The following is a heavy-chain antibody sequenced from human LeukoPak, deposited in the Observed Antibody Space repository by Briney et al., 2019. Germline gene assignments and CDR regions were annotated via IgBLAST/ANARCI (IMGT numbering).Heavy chain of an antibody. D-gene: IGHD2-2*01. J-gene: IGHJ5*02. CDR1: GGSIRSSSYY. CDR3: ARGQLPHNWFDP. V-gene: IGHV4-39*07. CDR2: ISYSGST. Sequence: PSETLSLTCTVSGGSIRSSSYYWGWIRQPPGKGLEWIGSISYSGSTYYNPSLKSRVTISFDTSKNQFSLRLSSVTAADTAVYYCARGQLPHNWFDPWGQGTLVTVSS.